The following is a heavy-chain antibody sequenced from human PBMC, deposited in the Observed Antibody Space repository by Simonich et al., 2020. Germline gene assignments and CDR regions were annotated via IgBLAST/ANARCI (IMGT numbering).Heavy chain of an antibody. Sequence: EVQLVESGGGLVKPGGSLRLSCAASGFTFSSYSMNWVRQAPGKGLVCVSSISRSSNYKSYADSVKGRFTISRDNAKNALYLQMNSLRAEDTAVYYCARKRFLEWFFDYWGQGTLVTVSS. CDR1: GFTFSSYS. CDR2: ISRSSNYK. CDR3: ARKRFLEWFFDY. D-gene: IGHD3-3*01. J-gene: IGHJ4*02. V-gene: IGHV3-21*01.